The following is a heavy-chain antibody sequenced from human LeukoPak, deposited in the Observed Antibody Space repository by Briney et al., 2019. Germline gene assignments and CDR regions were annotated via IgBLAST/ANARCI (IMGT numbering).Heavy chain of an antibody. Sequence: GGSLRLSCAASGFTFSSYAMHWVRQAPGKGLEWVAVISYDGSNKYYADSVKGRFTISRDNSKNTLYLQMNSLRAEDTAVYYCASLGYSGGYYTWDGDYWGQGTLVTVPS. CDR3: ASLGYSGGYYTWDGDY. CDR2: ISYDGSNK. J-gene: IGHJ4*02. V-gene: IGHV3-30*04. D-gene: IGHD3-22*01. CDR1: GFTFSSYA.